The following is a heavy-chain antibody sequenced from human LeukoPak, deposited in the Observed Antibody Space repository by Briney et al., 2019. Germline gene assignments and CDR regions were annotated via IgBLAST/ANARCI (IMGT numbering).Heavy chain of an antibody. D-gene: IGHD6-19*01. CDR1: GGSISSSSYY. J-gene: IGHJ4*02. V-gene: IGHV4-39*07. Sequence: SETLSLTCTVSGGSISSSSYYWGWIRQPPGKGLEWIGSIYYSGRTYYNPSLTSRVTLSVGTSKNQFSLKLNPVTAADTAVYYCARILYSSNIDYWGQGTLVTVSS. CDR3: ARILYSSNIDY. CDR2: IYYSGRT.